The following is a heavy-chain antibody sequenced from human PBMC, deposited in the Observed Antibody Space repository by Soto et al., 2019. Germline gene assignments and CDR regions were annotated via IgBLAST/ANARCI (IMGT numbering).Heavy chain of an antibody. J-gene: IGHJ4*02. CDR3: ARGPYNWNYRRFDIDY. CDR2: IIPIFGTA. CDR1: GGTFSSYA. D-gene: IGHD1-7*01. V-gene: IGHV1-69*01. Sequence: QVQLVQSGAEVKKPGSSVKVSCKASGGTFSSYAISWVRQAPGQGLEWMGGIIPIFGTANYAQKFQGRVTITADESTSTAYRELSSLRSEDTAVYYCARGPYNWNYRRFDIDYWGQGTLVTVSS.